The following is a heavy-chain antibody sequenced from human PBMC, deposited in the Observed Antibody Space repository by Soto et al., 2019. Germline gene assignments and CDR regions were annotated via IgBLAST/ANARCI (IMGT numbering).Heavy chain of an antibody. J-gene: IGHJ6*02. D-gene: IGHD2-21*02. CDR1: GYDFSTYA. V-gene: IGHV1-3*05. CDR3: VRDGGDCGYRLTYYYYMGLDV. CDR2: INIGSGRT. Sequence: QVQLVQSGAEEKQPGASVRVSCKTSGYDFSTYAMHWVRQAPGQMLEWMGWINIGSGRTEYSQKLQDRITITRDTSASTVYMDLSSLKSEDTSVYFCVRDGGDCGYRLTYYYYMGLDVWGQGTTVTVSS.